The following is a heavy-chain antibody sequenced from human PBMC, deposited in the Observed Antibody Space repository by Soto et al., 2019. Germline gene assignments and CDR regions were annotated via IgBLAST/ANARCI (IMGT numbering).Heavy chain of an antibody. CDR3: ARPGIVAVGAFDI. CDR1: GGSISSGGYY. J-gene: IGHJ3*02. CDR2: IYYSGST. V-gene: IGHV4-31*03. Sequence: QVQLQESGPGLVKPSQTLSLTCTVSGGSISSGGYYWSWIRQHPGTGLEWIGYIYYSGSTYYNPSLKSRGTISVDTSKNQFSLKLSSVTAADTAVYYCARPGIVAVGAFDIWGQGTMVTVSS. D-gene: IGHD3-22*01.